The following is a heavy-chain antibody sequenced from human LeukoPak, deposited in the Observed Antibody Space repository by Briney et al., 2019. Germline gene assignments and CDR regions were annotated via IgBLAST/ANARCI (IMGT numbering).Heavy chain of an antibody. Sequence: SVKVSCKASGGTFSSYAISWVRQAPGQGLEWMGGIIPIFGTANYAQKFQGRVTITTDESTSTAYMELSSLRSEDTAVYYCARSPEMLSSGYSSAIDYWGQGTLVTVSS. V-gene: IGHV1-69*05. CDR2: IIPIFGTA. J-gene: IGHJ4*02. D-gene: IGHD3-22*01. CDR3: ARSPEMLSSGYSSAIDY. CDR1: GGTFSSYA.